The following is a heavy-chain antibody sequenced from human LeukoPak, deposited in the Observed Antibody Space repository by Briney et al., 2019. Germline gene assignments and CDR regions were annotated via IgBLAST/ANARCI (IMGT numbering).Heavy chain of an antibody. CDR3: SRGEDASKVGNY. D-gene: IGHD7-27*01. CDR2: IHPSGST. CDR1: GGSLSGYY. Sequence: SETLFLTCAVYGGSLSGYYLTWIRRPPGKGLEWIGEIHPSGSTNYNPSFGSRLSISADTSKNQFFLKLNSVTAADTAVYYCSRGEDASKVGNYWGQGTLVTVSS. V-gene: IGHV4-34*01. J-gene: IGHJ4*02.